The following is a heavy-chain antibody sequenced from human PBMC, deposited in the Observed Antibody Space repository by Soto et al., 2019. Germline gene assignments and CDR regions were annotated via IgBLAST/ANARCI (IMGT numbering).Heavy chain of an antibody. CDR3: ARTESSSWSFFYYGRDV. D-gene: IGHD6-13*01. Sequence: PSETLSLTCTVTGGSIGSYYWSWIRQSPGRGLEWIGCVYYSDGTNYNPSLKSRATMSMDKSNNQFSLRLRSVTAADTAVYYCARTESSSWSFFYYGRDVWGQATTVTVAS. CDR1: GGSIGSYY. CDR2: VYYSDGT. J-gene: IGHJ6*02. V-gene: IGHV4-59*01.